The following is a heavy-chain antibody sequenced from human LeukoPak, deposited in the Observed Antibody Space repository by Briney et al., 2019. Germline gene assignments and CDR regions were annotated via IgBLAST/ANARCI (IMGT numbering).Heavy chain of an antibody. J-gene: IGHJ4*02. V-gene: IGHV3-23*01. Sequence: GGSLRLSCTASGFTFGGYAMSWVRQAPGKGLEWVSGISGSGGSTYYADSVQGRFTISRDNSKNTLYLQMNSLRAEDTAVYYCAKGAYFYGSGSPDYWGQGTLVTVSS. CDR2: ISGSGGST. CDR3: AKGAYFYGSGSPDY. CDR1: GFTFGGYA. D-gene: IGHD3-10*01.